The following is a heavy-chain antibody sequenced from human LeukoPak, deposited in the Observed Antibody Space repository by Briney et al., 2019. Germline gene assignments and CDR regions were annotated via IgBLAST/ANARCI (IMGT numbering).Heavy chain of an antibody. J-gene: IGHJ4*02. CDR1: GFTFSNFG. D-gene: IGHD3-10*01. CDR3: ARDRYYGSGTYYYRGYSFDY. CDR2: ISGSGGTT. Sequence: GGSLRLSCAASGFTFSNFGMSWVRQAPGKGLEWVSAISGSGGTTYYADSVKGRFTISREKSRNTLYLHMNRLRAEDTAVYYCARDRYYGSGTYYYRGYSFDYWGQGTLVTVSS. V-gene: IGHV3-23*01.